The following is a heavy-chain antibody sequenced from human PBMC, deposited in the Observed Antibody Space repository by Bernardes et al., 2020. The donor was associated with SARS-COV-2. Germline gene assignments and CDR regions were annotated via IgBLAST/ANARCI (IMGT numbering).Heavy chain of an antibody. CDR2: IMIKSDGETT. CDR1: GFTFGNAW. CDR3: TIYCSSTICYPN. D-gene: IGHD2-2*01. V-gene: IGHV3-15*01. Sequence: GGSLRLSCAASGFTFGNAWMGWVRQAPGKGLAWVGRIMIKSDGETTDYVAPVKGRFTISRDDSKNTLYLQMNSLQTEDTAVYYCTIYCSSTICYPNWGQGTLVTVSS. J-gene: IGHJ4*02.